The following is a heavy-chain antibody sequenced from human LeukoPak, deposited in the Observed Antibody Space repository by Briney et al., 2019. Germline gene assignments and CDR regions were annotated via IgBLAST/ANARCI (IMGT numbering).Heavy chain of an antibody. V-gene: IGHV3-43*01. CDR2: ISWDGGKT. CDR1: GFTFDDYT. Sequence: GGSLRLSCAASGFTFDDYTMHWVRQAPGKGLEWVSLISWDGGKTNYADSVKGRFTISRDNAKNSLYLQMNSLRAEDTAVYYCAKDPAPYDFWSGYYHYWGQGTLVTVSS. CDR3: AKDPAPYDFWSGYYHY. D-gene: IGHD3-3*01. J-gene: IGHJ4*02.